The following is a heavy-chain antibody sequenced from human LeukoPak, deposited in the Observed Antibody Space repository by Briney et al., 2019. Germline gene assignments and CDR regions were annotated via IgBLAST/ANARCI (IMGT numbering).Heavy chain of an antibody. V-gene: IGHV1-8*01. CDR1: GYTFTNYD. J-gene: IGHJ3*02. CDR2: MNPKSGNT. CDR3: ARGRAFDI. Sequence: ASVKVSCKASGYTFTNYDINWVRQATGQGLEWMGWMNPKSGNTGFAQKFQGRVTISRNTSISTAYMELSSLRSEDTAVYYCARGRAFDIWGQGTMVTVSS.